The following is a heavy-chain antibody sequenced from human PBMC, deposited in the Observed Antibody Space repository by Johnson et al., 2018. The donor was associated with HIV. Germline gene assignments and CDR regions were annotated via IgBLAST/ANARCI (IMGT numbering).Heavy chain of an antibody. CDR1: GFTFDDSA. V-gene: IGHV3-23*04. Sequence: VQLVESGGGLVQPGRSLRLSCVASGFTFDDSAMHWVRQAPGKGLEWVSGISGSGGSTYYADSVKGRFTISRDNSKNTLYVQMNSLRAEDTAVYYCAKQPYYYDSSGYYYGAFDIWGQGTMVTVSS. D-gene: IGHD3-22*01. CDR2: ISGSGGST. CDR3: AKQPYYYDSSGYYYGAFDI. J-gene: IGHJ3*02.